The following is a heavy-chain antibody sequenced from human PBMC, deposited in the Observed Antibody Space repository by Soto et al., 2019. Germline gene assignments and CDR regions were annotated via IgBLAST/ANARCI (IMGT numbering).Heavy chain of an antibody. CDR1: GGSFSGYY. Sequence: SETLSLTCAVYGGSFSGYYWTWIRQPPGKGLEWIGEINHSGVSNYNPSLKSRVTFSVDTSKNHFSLMLRSVTAADTAVYYCARELIVGATPLELDYWGQGTLVTVSS. CDR2: INHSGVS. V-gene: IGHV4-34*01. D-gene: IGHD1-26*01. J-gene: IGHJ4*02. CDR3: ARELIVGATPLELDY.